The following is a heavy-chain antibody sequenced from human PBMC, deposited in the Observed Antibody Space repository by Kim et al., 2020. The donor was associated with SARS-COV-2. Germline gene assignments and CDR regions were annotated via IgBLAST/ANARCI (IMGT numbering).Heavy chain of an antibody. Sequence: SGGNIYYADSVKGRFTISRDNSKNTLYLQMNGLRAEDTAVYYCARDRSFDVWGQGTMVTVSS. CDR3: ARDRSFDV. V-gene: IGHV3-53*01. CDR2: SGGNI. J-gene: IGHJ3*01.